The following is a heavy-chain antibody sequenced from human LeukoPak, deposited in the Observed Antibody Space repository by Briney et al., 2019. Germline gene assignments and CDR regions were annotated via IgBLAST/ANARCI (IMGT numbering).Heavy chain of an antibody. D-gene: IGHD3-22*01. CDR2: FYPGDSDT. J-gene: IGHJ4*02. CDR1: GYSFTSYW. CDR3: ARHLDYYDSSGYHDYFDY. V-gene: IGHV5-51*01. Sequence: GESLKISCKGSGYSFTSYWIGWVRQMPGKGLELMGIFYPGDSDTRYSPSFQGQVTISADKSISTAYLQWSSLKASDTAMYYCARHLDYYDSSGYHDYFDYWGQGTLVTVSS.